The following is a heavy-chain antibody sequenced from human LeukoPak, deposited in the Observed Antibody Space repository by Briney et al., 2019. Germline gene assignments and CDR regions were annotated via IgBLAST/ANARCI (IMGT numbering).Heavy chain of an antibody. D-gene: IGHD6-13*01. CDR2: IYYSGST. CDR1: GGSISSSSYY. V-gene: IGHV4-39*01. Sequence: SETLSLTCTVSGGSISSSSYYWGWIRQPPGKGLEWIGSIYYSGSTYYNPSLKSRVTISVDTSKNQFSLKLSSVTAADTAVYYCARQQQLVIYNWFDPWGQGTLVTVSS. J-gene: IGHJ5*02. CDR3: ARQQQLVIYNWFDP.